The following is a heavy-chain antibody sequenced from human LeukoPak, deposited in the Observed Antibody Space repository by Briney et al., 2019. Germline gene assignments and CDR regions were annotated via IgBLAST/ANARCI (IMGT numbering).Heavy chain of an antibody. CDR3: ARGPPRGNYDYMDV. V-gene: IGHV3-13*01. CDR2: IGTASDT. Sequence: GGSLRLSCAASGFTFSSFDMHWVRQPTGQGLEWVSTIGTASDTYYPGSVEGRFTLSRDNAKNSLYLQMNSLTAGDTAVYYCARGPPRGNYDYMDVWGKGTTVTVSS. CDR1: GFTFSSFD. D-gene: IGHD1-1*01. J-gene: IGHJ6*03.